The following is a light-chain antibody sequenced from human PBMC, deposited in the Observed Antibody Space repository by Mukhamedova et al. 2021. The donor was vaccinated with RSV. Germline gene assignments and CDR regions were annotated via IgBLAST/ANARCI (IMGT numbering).Light chain of an antibody. CDR3: QQGNSFPLT. J-gene: IGKJ4*01. Sequence: WYQRRVHGKAPKLLIHTTSTLQSGVPSRFSGSGSGTDFIHTISNLQPDDFATYYCQQGNSFPLTFGGGTKVEIK. CDR2: TTS. V-gene: IGKV1-12*01.